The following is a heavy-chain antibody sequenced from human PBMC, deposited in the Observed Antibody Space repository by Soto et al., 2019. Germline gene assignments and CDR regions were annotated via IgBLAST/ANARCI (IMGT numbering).Heavy chain of an antibody. CDR3: AAGNLYHTYFDF. D-gene: IGHD1-1*01. CDR1: GFTFSDYY. Sequence: GGSLRLSCAASGFTFSDYYVSWIRQAPGKGLEWISYITSSGTTIYYAASGKGRFTISTDNAKNSLYLEMDSLRAEDASVYYCAAGNLYHTYFDFWGQGTLVTVSS. CDR2: ITSSGTTI. V-gene: IGHV3-11*01. J-gene: IGHJ4*02.